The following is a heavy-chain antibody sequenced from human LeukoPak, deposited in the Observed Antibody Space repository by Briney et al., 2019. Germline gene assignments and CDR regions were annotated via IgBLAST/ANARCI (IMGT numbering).Heavy chain of an antibody. Sequence: GGSLRLSCTASGFTFSSYSMNWVRQAPGKGLEWVSSISSSSSYIYYADSVKGRFTISRDNAKNSLYLQMNSLRAEDTAVYYCARDAGYGDFNPGLRDYWGQGTLVTVSS. CDR3: ARDAGYGDFNPGLRDY. CDR2: ISSSSSYI. CDR1: GFTFSSYS. J-gene: IGHJ4*02. D-gene: IGHD4-17*01. V-gene: IGHV3-21*01.